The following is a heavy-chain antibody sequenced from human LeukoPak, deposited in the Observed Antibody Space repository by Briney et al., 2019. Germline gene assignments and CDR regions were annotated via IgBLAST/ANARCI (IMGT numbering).Heavy chain of an antibody. Sequence: SETLSLTCSVSGGSIRSSTYYWGWIRQPPGRSLECIGNIYYTGSTYYNPSLKSRVTISVDTSKNQFSLKLSSVTAADTAVYYCARGRGDYDSSGYYAGAGYWGQGTLVTVSS. V-gene: IGHV4-39*07. CDR2: IYYTGST. D-gene: IGHD3-22*01. CDR1: GGSIRSSTYY. CDR3: ARGRGDYDSSGYYAGAGY. J-gene: IGHJ4*02.